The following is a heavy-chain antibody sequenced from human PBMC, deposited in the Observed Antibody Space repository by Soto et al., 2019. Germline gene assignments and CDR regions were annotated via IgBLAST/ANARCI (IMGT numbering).Heavy chain of an antibody. CDR3: AKLSCTSSTCYFPGWFDP. D-gene: IGHD2-2*01. CDR2: VYYSGSS. J-gene: IGHJ5*02. V-gene: IGHV4-31*03. CDR1: GDSISGGASF. Sequence: SETLSLTCTVSGDSISGGASFWSWIRQPPGKGLEWIANVYYSGSSYYNPSLKSRLTISVDTAKNQFSLQLKSMTATDTAVYYCAKLSCTSSTCYFPGWFDPWGQGTLVTRLL.